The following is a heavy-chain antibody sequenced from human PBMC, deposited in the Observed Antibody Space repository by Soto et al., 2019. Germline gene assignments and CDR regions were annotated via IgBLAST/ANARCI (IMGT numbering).Heavy chain of an antibody. D-gene: IGHD4-17*01. Sequence: QVQLVQSGAEVKKPGSSVKVSCKASGGTFSSYTISWVRQAPGQGLEWMGRIIPILGIANYAHKFQGRVTITADKSTSTAYMELSSLSAEDKAVYYCAGGGKVTTVTTPYYFDYWGQGTLVTVSS. CDR1: GGTFSSYT. CDR3: AGGGKVTTVTTPYYFDY. J-gene: IGHJ4*02. CDR2: IIPILGIA. V-gene: IGHV1-69*02.